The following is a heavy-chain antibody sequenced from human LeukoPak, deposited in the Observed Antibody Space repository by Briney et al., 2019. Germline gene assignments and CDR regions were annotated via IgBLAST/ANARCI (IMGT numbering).Heavy chain of an antibody. V-gene: IGHV4-59*01. D-gene: IGHD3-22*01. CDR1: GGSISGYY. CDR2: INYSGST. J-gene: IGHJ4*02. CDR3: AREYSSFEY. Sequence: SETLSLTCTVSGGSISGYYWHWIRQPPGMGLEWIGYINYSGSTDYKPSLKSRVTISVDTSNNQFSLNLRSVTAADTVVYYCAREYSSFEYWGQGILVTVSS.